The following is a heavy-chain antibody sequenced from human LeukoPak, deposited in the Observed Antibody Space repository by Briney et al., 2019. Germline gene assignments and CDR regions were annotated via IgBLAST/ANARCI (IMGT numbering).Heavy chain of an antibody. J-gene: IGHJ4*02. V-gene: IGHV4-59*01. CDR3: AGAPDQDFFDY. CDR1: GGSISDYY. D-gene: IGHD1-14*01. Sequence: SETLSLTCTVSGGSISDYYWSWIRQPPGKGLEWIGNFFYRGSTNYNPSLKSRVTISVDTSKNQFSLNLNSVSAADTAVYYCAGAPDQDFFDYWGRGTLVTVSS. CDR2: FFYRGST.